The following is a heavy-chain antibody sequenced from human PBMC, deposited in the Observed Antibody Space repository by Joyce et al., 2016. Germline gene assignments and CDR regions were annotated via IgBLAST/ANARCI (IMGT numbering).Heavy chain of an antibody. J-gene: IGHJ4*02. CDR3: ARPPRGTTSKFDY. D-gene: IGHD1-1*01. Sequence: EVQLVQSGAVVKKPGDSLKISCMASGYSFSDFWIGWVRQMPGKGLEWMGGSYPGDSETKYSPSFEGQVTISADRSLGTAYLQWNSLEASDSAMYYCARPPRGTTSKFDYWGQGTLVTVSS. CDR2: SYPGDSET. V-gene: IGHV5-51*01. CDR1: GYSFSDFW.